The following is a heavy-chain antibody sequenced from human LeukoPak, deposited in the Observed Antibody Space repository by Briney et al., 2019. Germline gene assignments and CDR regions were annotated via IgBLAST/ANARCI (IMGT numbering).Heavy chain of an antibody. J-gene: IGHJ6*03. V-gene: IGHV3-20*04. D-gene: IGHD2-2*01. Sequence: PGGSLRLSCAASGFTFDDYGMSWVRQAPGKGLEWVSGINWNGGSTGYADSVKGRFTISRDNAKNSLYLQMNSLRAEDTALYYCARDGIVVVPAAPSYYYYYYMDVWGKGTTVTVSS. CDR1: GFTFDDYG. CDR2: INWNGGST. CDR3: ARDGIVVVPAAPSYYYYYYMDV.